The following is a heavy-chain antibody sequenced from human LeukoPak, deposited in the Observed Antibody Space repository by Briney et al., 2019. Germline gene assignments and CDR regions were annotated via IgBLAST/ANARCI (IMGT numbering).Heavy chain of an antibody. CDR1: GFTFDDYA. V-gene: IGHV3-9*01. J-gene: IGHJ5*02. D-gene: IGHD2-2*01. Sequence: GRSLRLSCAASGFTFDDYAMLCVRQARAEGREWVSDMSWNSGSIVYAHSVKGRFTISRDNAKNSLYMQMNSLRAEDTALYYCAKGRDKYQLLSKNWFDPWGQGTLVTVSS. CDR2: MSWNSGSI. CDR3: AKGRDKYQLLSKNWFDP.